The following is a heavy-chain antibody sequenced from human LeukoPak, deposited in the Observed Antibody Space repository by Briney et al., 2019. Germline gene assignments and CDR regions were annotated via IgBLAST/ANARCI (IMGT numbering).Heavy chain of an antibody. Sequence: GGSLRLSCAASGFTFSSYWMSWVRQAPGKGLEWVANIKQDGSEKYYVDSVKGRFTISRDNSKNTVYLQINSLRAEDTAVYYCAKQLRVYYYMDVWGKGTTVTVSS. CDR2: IKQDGSEK. D-gene: IGHD1-1*01. CDR3: AKQLRVYYYMDV. V-gene: IGHV3-7*03. CDR1: GFTFSSYW. J-gene: IGHJ6*03.